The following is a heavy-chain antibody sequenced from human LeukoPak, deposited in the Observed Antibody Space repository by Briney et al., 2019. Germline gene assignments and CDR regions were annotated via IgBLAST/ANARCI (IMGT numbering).Heavy chain of an antibody. CDR1: GGSFSGYS. CDR2: INHSGST. J-gene: IGHJ4*02. D-gene: IGHD6-6*01. Sequence: ETLSLTCAVYGGSFSGYSWSWIRQPPGKGLEWIGEINHSGSTNYNPSLKSRVTISVDTSKNQFSLKLSSVTAADTAVYYCARGVGSSSEAYWGQGTLVTVSS. CDR3: ARGVGSSSEAY. V-gene: IGHV4-34*01.